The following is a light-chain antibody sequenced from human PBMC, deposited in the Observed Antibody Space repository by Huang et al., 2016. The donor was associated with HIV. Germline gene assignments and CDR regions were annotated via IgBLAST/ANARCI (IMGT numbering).Light chain of an antibody. CDR2: GAS. CDR3: QQYNNWPPWT. Sequence: ETVMTQSPATLSVSPGERATLSCRASRSVSNQLAWYQQKPGQAPRLRIYGASTRATDIPARFSGSGSGTEFSLTISSLQSEDFAVYYCQQYNNWPPWTFGQGTKVEIK. CDR1: RSVSNQ. V-gene: IGKV3-15*01. J-gene: IGKJ1*01.